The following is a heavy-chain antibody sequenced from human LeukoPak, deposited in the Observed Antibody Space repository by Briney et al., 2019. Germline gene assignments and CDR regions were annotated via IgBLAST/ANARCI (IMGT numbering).Heavy chain of an antibody. CDR2: IYYSGST. D-gene: IGHD3-10*01. V-gene: IGHV4-59*01. CDR1: GGSISSYY. J-gene: IGHJ3*02. CDR3: ARVPMVRGVINNHDAFDI. Sequence: SETLSLTCTVSGGSISSYYWSWIRQPPGKGLGRIGYIYYSGSTNYNPSLKSRVTISVDTSKNQFSLKLSSVTAADTAVYYCARVPMVRGVINNHDAFDIWGQGTMVTVSS.